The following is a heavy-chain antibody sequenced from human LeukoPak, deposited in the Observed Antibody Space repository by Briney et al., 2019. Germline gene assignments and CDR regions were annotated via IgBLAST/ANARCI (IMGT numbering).Heavy chain of an antibody. CDR2: ISWSSGSI. D-gene: IGHD2-15*01. J-gene: IGHJ3*02. V-gene: IGHV3-9*01. CDR1: GYTFDDYA. CDR3: AKDIEEGDGSLLWAFDI. Sequence: GGSLRLSCAASGYTFDDYALHWVRQAPGKGLEWVSGISWSSGSIGYADSVNGRFTISRDNAKNSLYLQMNSLRAEDTALYYCAKDIEEGDGSLLWAFDICGQGTMVTVSS.